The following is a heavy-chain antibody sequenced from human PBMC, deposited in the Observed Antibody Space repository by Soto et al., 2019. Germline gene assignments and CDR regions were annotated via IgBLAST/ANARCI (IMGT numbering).Heavy chain of an antibody. Sequence: QVQLVESGGGVVQPGRYLRLSCAASGFTFSSYAMHWVRQAPGKGLEWVAVISYDGSNKYYADSVKGRFTISRDNSKNTLYLQMNSLRAEDTAVYYCARDHLVGGAKYFQHWGQGTLVTVSS. J-gene: IGHJ1*01. V-gene: IGHV3-30-3*01. CDR2: ISYDGSNK. CDR1: GFTFSSYA. CDR3: ARDHLVGGAKYFQH. D-gene: IGHD1-26*01.